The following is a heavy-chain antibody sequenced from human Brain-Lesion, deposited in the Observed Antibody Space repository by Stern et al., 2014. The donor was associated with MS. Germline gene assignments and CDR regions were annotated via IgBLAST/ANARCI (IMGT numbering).Heavy chain of an antibody. CDR3: ARHDGWLPHY. J-gene: IGHJ4*02. Sequence: VQLVESGPGLVKPSETLSLTCSVSGGSISRSTYYWGWIRQPPGKGLEWIGSIYYSGTTYYNPSLKSRVTIDTSTNPISLRLTSVTAADTAVYYCARHDGWLPHYWSQGTLVTVSS. V-gene: IGHV4-39*01. D-gene: IGHD5-12*01. CDR1: GGSISRSTYY. CDR2: IYYSGTT.